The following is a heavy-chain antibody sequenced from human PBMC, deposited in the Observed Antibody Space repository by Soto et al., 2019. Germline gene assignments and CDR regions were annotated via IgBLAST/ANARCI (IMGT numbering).Heavy chain of an antibody. J-gene: IGHJ4*02. CDR1: GDSVSNDNYY. Sequence: ETLSLTCAVSGDSVSNDNYYWSWIRQPPGKGLEWIGYIYYSGTTNYNSYLKSRLSLSVDMSKNQFSLKLASVTAADTAVYFCARSQRGRTAFTFDYWGQGALVTSPQ. D-gene: IGHD3-16*01. CDR2: IYYSGTT. CDR3: ARSQRGRTAFTFDY. V-gene: IGHV4-61*01.